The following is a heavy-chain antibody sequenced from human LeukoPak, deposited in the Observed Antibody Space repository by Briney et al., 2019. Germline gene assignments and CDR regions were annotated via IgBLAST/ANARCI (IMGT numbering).Heavy chain of an antibody. CDR1: GFTFSSYE. CDR3: AKERSRGGDCLDY. Sequence: GGSLRLSCAASGFTFSSYEMNWVRQAPGKGLEWVSYISSSGSTIYYADSVKGRFTISRDNSKNTLYLQMNSLRAEETAVYYCAKERSRGGDCLDYWGQGTLVTVSS. CDR2: ISSSGSTI. V-gene: IGHV3-48*03. D-gene: IGHD2-21*02. J-gene: IGHJ4*02.